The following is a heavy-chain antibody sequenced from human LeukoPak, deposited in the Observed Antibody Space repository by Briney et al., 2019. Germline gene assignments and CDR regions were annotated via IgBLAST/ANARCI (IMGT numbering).Heavy chain of an antibody. CDR3: TRYNNDHFDY. D-gene: IGHD1-14*01. J-gene: IGHJ4*02. CDR2: IAYDGSRA. Sequence: GRSLRLSCAGSGFTFGGYGMHWFRQTPGKGLEWVAIIAYDGSRAFYADSVKGRFTISRDNSKNTMSVQMDDLRAEDTAVYYCTRYNNDHFDYWGQGTLVTVSS. CDR1: GFTFGGYG. V-gene: IGHV3-33*01.